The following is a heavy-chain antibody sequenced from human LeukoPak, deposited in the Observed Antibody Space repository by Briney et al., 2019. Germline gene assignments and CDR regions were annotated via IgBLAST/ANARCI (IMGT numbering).Heavy chain of an antibody. CDR2: ISYDGSDK. CDR3: ARVPPEYYDILTGYYTGYYFDY. Sequence: GGSLRLSCAASGFTFSSYAMHWVRQAPGKGLEWVTIISYDGSDKYYADSVKGRFTISRDNAKNSLYLQMNSLRAEDTAVYYCARVPPEYYDILTGYYTGYYFDYWGQGTLVTVSS. D-gene: IGHD3-9*01. V-gene: IGHV3-30*04. CDR1: GFTFSSYA. J-gene: IGHJ4*02.